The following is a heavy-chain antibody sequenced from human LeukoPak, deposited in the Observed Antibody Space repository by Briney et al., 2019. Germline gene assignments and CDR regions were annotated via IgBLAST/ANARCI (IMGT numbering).Heavy chain of an antibody. CDR1: GFTFSSYA. D-gene: IGHD6-19*01. CDR3: ARGKGIAVAGTFYS. J-gene: IGHJ4*02. CDR2: ISYDGSNK. V-gene: IGHV3-30-3*01. Sequence: PGGSLRLSCAASGFTFSSYAMHWVRQAPGKGLEWVAVISYDGSNKYYADSVKGRFTISRDNSKNTLYLQMNSLRAEDTAVYYCARGKGIAVAGTFYSWGQGTLVTVSS.